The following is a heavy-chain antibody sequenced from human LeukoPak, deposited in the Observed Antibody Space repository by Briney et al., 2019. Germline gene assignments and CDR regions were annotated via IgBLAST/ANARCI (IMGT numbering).Heavy chain of an antibody. CDR2: IIPILGIA. CDR3: ARGQPTNYYGSGSYGNGDAFDI. J-gene: IGHJ3*02. V-gene: IGHV1-69*04. CDR1: GGTFSSYA. D-gene: IGHD3-10*01. Sequence: ASVKVSCKASGGTFSSYAISWVRQAPGQGLEWMGRIIPILGIANYVQKFQGRVTITADKSTSTAYMELSSLRSEDTAVYYCARGQPTNYYGSGSYGNGDAFDIWGQGTMVTVSS.